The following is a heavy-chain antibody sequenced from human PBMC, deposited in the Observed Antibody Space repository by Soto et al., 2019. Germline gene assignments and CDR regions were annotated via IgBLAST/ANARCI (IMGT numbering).Heavy chain of an antibody. V-gene: IGHV1-69*13. D-gene: IGHD6-6*01. CDR2: IIPIFGTA. CDR1: GGTFSSYA. J-gene: IGHJ4*02. CDR3: ARVPNEYSSSSYYFDY. Sequence: SVKVSCKASGGTFSSYAISWVRQAPGQGLEWMGGIIPIFGTANYAQKFQGRVTITADESTSTAYMELSSLRSEDTAVYYCARVPNEYSSSSYYFDYWGQGTLVTVSS.